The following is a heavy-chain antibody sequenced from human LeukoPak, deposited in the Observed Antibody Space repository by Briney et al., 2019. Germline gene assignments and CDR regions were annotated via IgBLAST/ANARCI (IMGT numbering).Heavy chain of an antibody. J-gene: IGHJ5*01. V-gene: IGHV4-59*01. CDR1: GGSIGTYY. D-gene: IGHD1-26*01. Sequence: SETLSLTCTVSGGSIGTYYWSWIRQPPGKVLEWVGYVYYSGSTNYNPSLKSRVTISVVTPKNRFSLKLTSVTAADTAVYFCARGERYSGTLGWFDSWGQGTLVTVSS. CDR2: VYYSGST. CDR3: ARGERYSGTLGWFDS.